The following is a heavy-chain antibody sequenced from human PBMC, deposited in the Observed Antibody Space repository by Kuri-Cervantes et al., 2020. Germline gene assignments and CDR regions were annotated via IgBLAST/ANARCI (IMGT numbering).Heavy chain of an antibody. Sequence: GESLKISCAASGFTFSSYGMHWVRQAPGKGLEWVAFIRYDGSNKYYADSVKGRFTISRDNSKNTLYLQMNSLRAEDTAVYYRARDHSPVVTAIDYWGQGTLVTVSS. D-gene: IGHD4-23*01. CDR1: GFTFSSYG. J-gene: IGHJ4*02. V-gene: IGHV3-30*02. CDR3: ARDHSPVVTAIDY. CDR2: IRYDGSNK.